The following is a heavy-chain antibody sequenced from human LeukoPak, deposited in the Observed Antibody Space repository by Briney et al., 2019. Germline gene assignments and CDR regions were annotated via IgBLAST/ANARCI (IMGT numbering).Heavy chain of an antibody. V-gene: IGHV3-21*01. CDR2: ISSISSYI. J-gene: IGHJ4*02. D-gene: IGHD6-13*01. CDR1: GLNLTTYS. CDR3: ARDKAAAGGNVY. Sequence: GGSLPLSCAASGLNLTTYSMSWVRQAPGKGLDWVSSISSISSYIFYADAVKGRFTISSNNAKKSLYLQINSLRAEDTAVYYCARDKAAAGGNVYWGQGALVTVSS.